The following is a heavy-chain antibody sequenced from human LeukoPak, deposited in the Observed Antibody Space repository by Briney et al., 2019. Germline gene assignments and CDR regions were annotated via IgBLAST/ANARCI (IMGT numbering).Heavy chain of an antibody. J-gene: IGHJ4*02. Sequence: SETLSLSCTVSGGSISSYYWSWIRQPPGKGLEWIGYVHHSGTTKYNPSLKSRVTISIDTSKNQFSLKMSSVTATDTGLYYCARDAAVPGPTDYWGQGTLVTVSS. CDR3: ARDAAVPGPTDY. V-gene: IGHV4-59*01. CDR2: VHHSGTT. CDR1: GGSISSYY. D-gene: IGHD6-19*01.